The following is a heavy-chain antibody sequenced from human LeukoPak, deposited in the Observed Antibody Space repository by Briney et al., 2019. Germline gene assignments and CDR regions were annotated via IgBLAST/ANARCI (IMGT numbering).Heavy chain of an antibody. CDR3: ARGRSPWRGSYYARDAFDI. CDR2: MNPNSGKT. D-gene: IGHD1-26*01. J-gene: IGHJ3*02. Sequence: ASVKVSCKATGYTFTSYDMNWVRQDTGQGLEWMGWMNPNSGKTGYAQRLQGRVTMTTDTSTNTAYMELRSLRSDDTAVYYCARGRSPWRGSYYARDAFDIWGQGTMVTVSS. CDR1: GYTFTSYD. V-gene: IGHV1-8*01.